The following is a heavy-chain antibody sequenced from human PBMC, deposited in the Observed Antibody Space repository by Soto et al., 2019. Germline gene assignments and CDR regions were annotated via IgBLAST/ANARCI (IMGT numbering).Heavy chain of an antibody. CDR2: INPGGSLI. Sequence: PGGSLRLSCAASGFSFSSYWMHWVRQAPGKGLEWVSRINPGGSLINYADSVKDRFTISRDNSRNTLYLHMDSLRAEDTAVYYCARGRGSTGYLGREHYFDYWGQGTLVTVSS. V-gene: IGHV3-74*01. CDR1: GFSFSSYW. CDR3: ARGRGSTGYLGREHYFDY. D-gene: IGHD2-2*01. J-gene: IGHJ4*02.